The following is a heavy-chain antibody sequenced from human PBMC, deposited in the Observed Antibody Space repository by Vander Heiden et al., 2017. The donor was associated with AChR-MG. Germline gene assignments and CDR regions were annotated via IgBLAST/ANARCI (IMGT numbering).Heavy chain of an antibody. D-gene: IGHD3-3*01. CDR2: IYYSGST. J-gene: IGHJ4*02. Sequence: QLQLQESGPGLVKPSETLSLTCTVSGGSISSSSYYWGWIRQPPGKGLEWIGSIYYSGSTYYNPSLKSRVTISVDTSKNQFSLKLSSVTAADTAVYYCARHPSYYDFWSGYWVPTPPLQDYWGQGTLVTVSS. CDR1: GGSISSSSYY. CDR3: ARHPSYYDFWSGYWVPTPPLQDY. V-gene: IGHV4-39*01.